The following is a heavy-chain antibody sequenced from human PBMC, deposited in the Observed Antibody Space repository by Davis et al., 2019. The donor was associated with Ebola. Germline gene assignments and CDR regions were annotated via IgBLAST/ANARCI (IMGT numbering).Heavy chain of an antibody. Sequence: TLSLTCAVSGGSISSGGYSWSWIRQPPGKGLEWIGYIYYSGSTYYNPSLKSRVTISVDTSKNQFSLKLSSVTAADTAVYYCARERGGDCSGGSCYIDYWGQGTLVTVSS. CDR3: ARERGGDCSGGSCYIDY. D-gene: IGHD2-15*01. CDR2: IYYSGST. CDR1: GGSISSGGYS. J-gene: IGHJ4*02. V-gene: IGHV4-30-4*07.